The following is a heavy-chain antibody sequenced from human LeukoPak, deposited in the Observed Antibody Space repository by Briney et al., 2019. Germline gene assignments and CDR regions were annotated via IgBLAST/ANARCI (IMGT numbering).Heavy chain of an antibody. CDR1: GLTFSNYW. D-gene: IGHD6-25*01. V-gene: IGHV3-7*01. CDR2: IKQDGSEN. J-gene: IGHJ4*02. Sequence: PGGSLRLSCAASGLTFSNYWMSWVRQAPGKGLEWVANIKQDGSENFYVDSVKGRFTISRDNAKKSLYLQMNSLRVEDTAVYYCARVQGSSGPGIFEYWGQGTLVTVPS. CDR3: ARVQGSSGPGIFEY.